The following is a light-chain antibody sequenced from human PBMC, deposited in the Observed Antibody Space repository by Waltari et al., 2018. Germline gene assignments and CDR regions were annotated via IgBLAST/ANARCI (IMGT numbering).Light chain of an antibody. CDR2: DDS. CDR3: QVWDSSSDHSYWV. V-gene: IGLV3-21*02. J-gene: IGLJ3*02. CDR1: TIGSKS. Sequence: SYVLTQPPSVSVAPGQTARITCGGNTIGSKSVHWFQQKPGQAPVLVVYDDSDRPSGIPERFSGSNSGNTATLTISRVEAGDEADYYCQVWDSSSDHSYWVFGGGTKLTVL.